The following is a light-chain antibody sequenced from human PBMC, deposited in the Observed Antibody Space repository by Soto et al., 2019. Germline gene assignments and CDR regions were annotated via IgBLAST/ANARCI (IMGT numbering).Light chain of an antibody. V-gene: IGLV2-23*01. CDR3: CSYAGSSTSV. CDR1: SSDVGSYNL. Sequence: QSVLTQPASVSGSPGQSITISCTGTSSDVGSYNLVSWYQQHPGKAPKLMIYEGSKRPSGVSNRFSGSKSGNTASLTISGLQAEDEADYYCCSYAGSSTSVFGPGTNVTV. CDR2: EGS. J-gene: IGLJ1*01.